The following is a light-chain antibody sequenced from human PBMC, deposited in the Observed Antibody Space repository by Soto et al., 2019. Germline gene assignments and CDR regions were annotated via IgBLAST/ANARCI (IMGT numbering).Light chain of an antibody. CDR3: LQHNGYPWT. CDR2: TAS. Sequence: DIQMTQSPSSLSASVGDRVTITCRASQDIRNALTWYQQKPGNAPRRLIYTASTLQSGVPPRFSGSVSGTEFTLTLSSLQSEDFATYYCLQHNGYPWTFGQGTKVEI. J-gene: IGKJ1*01. V-gene: IGKV1-17*01. CDR1: QDIRNA.